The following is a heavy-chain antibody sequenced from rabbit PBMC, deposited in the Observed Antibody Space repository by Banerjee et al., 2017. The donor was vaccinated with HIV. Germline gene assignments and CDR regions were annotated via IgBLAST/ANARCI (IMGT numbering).Heavy chain of an antibody. Sequence: QEQLVESGGGLVQPGGSLKLSCKASGFDFSSYGVSWVRQAPGKGLEWIGYITYGGSAYYASWVKGRFTISRDNAQNSVSLQMISLPAADTATYFCLRRWGSMDLWGTGTLVTVS. V-gene: IGHV1S47*01. CDR2: ITYGGSA. J-gene: IGHJ6*01. CDR3: LRRWGSMDL. D-gene: IGHD3-1*01. CDR1: GFDFSSYG.